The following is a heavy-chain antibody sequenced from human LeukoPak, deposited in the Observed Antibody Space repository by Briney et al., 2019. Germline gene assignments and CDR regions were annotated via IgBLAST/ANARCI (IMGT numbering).Heavy chain of an antibody. Sequence: PGGSLRLSCAASGFTFSSYAMHWVRQAPGKGLEWVAVISYDGSNKYYADSVKGRFTISRDNSKNTLYLQMNSLRAEDTAVYYCARDLMGATHYFQHWGQGTLVTVSS. CDR3: ARDLMGATHYFQH. D-gene: IGHD1-26*01. V-gene: IGHV3-30-3*01. J-gene: IGHJ1*01. CDR2: ISYDGSNK. CDR1: GFTFSSYA.